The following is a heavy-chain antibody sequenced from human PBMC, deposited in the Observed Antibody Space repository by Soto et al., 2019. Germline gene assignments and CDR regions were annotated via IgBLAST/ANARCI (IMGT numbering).Heavy chain of an antibody. CDR2: MNPNSGNT. Sequence: ASVKVSCKASGYTFTSYDINWVRQATGQGLEWMGWMNPNSGNTGYAQKFQGRVTITADKSTSTAYMELRSLRAEDTAVYYWAREDQVVPAASGRSCFDPWGQGTLVTVSS. J-gene: IGHJ5*02. D-gene: IGHD2-2*01. CDR3: AREDQVVPAASGRSCFDP. V-gene: IGHV1-8*01. CDR1: GYTFTSYD.